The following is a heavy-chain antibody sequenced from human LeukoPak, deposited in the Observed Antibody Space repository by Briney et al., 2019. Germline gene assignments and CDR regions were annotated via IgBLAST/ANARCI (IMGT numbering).Heavy chain of an antibody. CDR2: ISYDGSNK. Sequence: GRSLRLSCAASGFTLSSYAMHWVRQAPGKGLEWVAVISYDGSNKYYADSVKGRFTISRDNSKNTLYLQMNSLRAEDTAVYYCARDLNYYDSSGYSLGAFDIWGQGTMVTVSS. J-gene: IGHJ3*02. V-gene: IGHV3-30-3*01. CDR3: ARDLNYYDSSGYSLGAFDI. CDR1: GFTLSSYA. D-gene: IGHD3-22*01.